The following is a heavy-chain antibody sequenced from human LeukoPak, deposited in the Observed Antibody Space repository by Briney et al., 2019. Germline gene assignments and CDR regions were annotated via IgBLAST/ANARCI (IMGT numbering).Heavy chain of an antibody. CDR1: GFPFSTYW. D-gene: IGHD3-10*01. CDR2: INQDGTEK. V-gene: IGHV3-7*01. J-gene: IGHJ4*02. CDR3: ATDGV. Sequence: GESLRLSCAASGFPFSTYWMSWVRQAPGKGLEWVANINQDGTEKYYVDSVKGRFTISRDNAKNSLYLQMNSLRAEDTAVYYCATDGVWGQGTLVTVSS.